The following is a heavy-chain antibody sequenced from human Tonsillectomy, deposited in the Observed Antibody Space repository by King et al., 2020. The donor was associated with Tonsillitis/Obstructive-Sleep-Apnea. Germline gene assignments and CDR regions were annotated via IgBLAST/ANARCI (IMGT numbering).Heavy chain of an antibody. CDR1: VGSFSDYY. V-gene: IGHV4-34*01. CDR3: ASGPNGGSPDSYYMDV. D-gene: IGHD3-16*01. Sequence: VQLQQWGAGLLKPSETLSLTCAVYVGSFSDYYWSWIRQPPGKGLEWIGEINHSGSSNYNPSLKSRVTISVDTSKNQVSLKVTAVTAADTAVYYCASGPNGGSPDSYYMDVWGKGTTVTVSS. CDR2: INHSGSS. J-gene: IGHJ6*03.